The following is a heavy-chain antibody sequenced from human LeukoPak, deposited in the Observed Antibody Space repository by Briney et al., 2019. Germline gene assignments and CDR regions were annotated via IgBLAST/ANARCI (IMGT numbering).Heavy chain of an antibody. D-gene: IGHD1-14*01. CDR1: GGSVSSGSYY. CDR2: IYYSGST. CDR3: ARVGPTTDYYFDY. Sequence: SETLSLTCTVSGGSVSSGSYYWSWIRQPPGKGLEWIGYIYYSGSTNYNPSLKSWVTISVDTSKNQFSLKLSSVTAADTAVYYCARVGPTTDYYFDYWGQGTLVTVSS. V-gene: IGHV4-61*01. J-gene: IGHJ4*02.